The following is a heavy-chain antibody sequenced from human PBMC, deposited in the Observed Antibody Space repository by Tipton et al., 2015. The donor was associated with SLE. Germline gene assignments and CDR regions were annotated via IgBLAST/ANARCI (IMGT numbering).Heavy chain of an antibody. Sequence: TLSLTCIVSGDSISSGPYYWSWIRQPAGKGLEWIGHVYITGATNYNPSLKSRVTISLDTSKNQLSLRLRSVTAADTAVYYCARDFWSGYYSDYYYGMDVWGQGTTVTVSS. V-gene: IGHV4-61*09. D-gene: IGHD3-3*01. CDR3: ARDFWSGYYSDYYYGMDV. CDR2: VYITGAT. CDR1: GDSISSGPYY. J-gene: IGHJ6*02.